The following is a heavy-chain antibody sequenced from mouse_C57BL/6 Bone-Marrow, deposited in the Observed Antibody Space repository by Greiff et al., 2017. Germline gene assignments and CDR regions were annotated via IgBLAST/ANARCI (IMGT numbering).Heavy chain of an antibody. CDR2: INPNNGGT. J-gene: IGHJ4*01. CDR3: ARSGYYGSSYLMDY. CDR1: GYTFTDYY. V-gene: IGHV1-26*01. Sequence: VQLQQSGPELVKPGASVKISCKASGYTFTDYYMNWVKQSHGKSLEWIGDINPNNGGTSYNQKFKGKATLTVDKSSSTAYMELRSLTSEDSAVYYCARSGYYGSSYLMDYWGQGTSVTVSS. D-gene: IGHD1-1*01.